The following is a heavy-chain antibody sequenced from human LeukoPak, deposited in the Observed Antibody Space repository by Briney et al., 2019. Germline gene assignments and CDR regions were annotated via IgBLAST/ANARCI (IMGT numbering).Heavy chain of an antibody. D-gene: IGHD6-13*01. V-gene: IGHV4-34*01. CDR3: ARRARGIAAAGYYYYYGMDV. J-gene: IGHJ6*02. Sequence: SETLSLTCAVSGGPFSGYYWSWIRQPPGKGLEWIGEINHSGSTNYNPSLKSRVTISVDTSKNQFSLKLSSVTAADTAVYYCARRARGIAAAGYYYYYGMDVWGQGTTVTVSS. CDR2: INHSGST. CDR1: GGPFSGYY.